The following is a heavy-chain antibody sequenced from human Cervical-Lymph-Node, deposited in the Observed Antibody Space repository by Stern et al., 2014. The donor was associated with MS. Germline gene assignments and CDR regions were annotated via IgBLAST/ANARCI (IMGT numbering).Heavy chain of an antibody. J-gene: IGHJ4*02. V-gene: IGHV4-31*03. CDR2: IYYSGKP. Sequence: QVQLQESGPGLVKPSQTLSLTCTVSGGAISSGGYYWYWIRQHPGKGPEWFRHIYYSGKPHYNPSLKSRVIIAVDTSKNQFSLKLTSLTAADTAVYYCARDGCGGGSCYGGVGYWGQGTLVTVSS. CDR1: GGAISSGGYY. CDR3: ARDGCGGGSCYGGVGY. D-gene: IGHD2-15*01.